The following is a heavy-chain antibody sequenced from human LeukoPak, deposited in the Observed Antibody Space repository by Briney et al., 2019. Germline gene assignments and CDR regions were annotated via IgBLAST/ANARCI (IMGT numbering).Heavy chain of an antibody. J-gene: IGHJ6*02. CDR2: IWYDGSNK. Sequence: GGSLRLSCAASGFTFSSYGMHWVRQAPGKGLEWVAVIWYDGSNKYYADSVKGRFTISRDNSKNTLYLQVNSLRAEDTAVYYCARGDYAYYGMDVWGQGTTVTVSS. CDR1: GFTFSSYG. V-gene: IGHV3-33*01. CDR3: ARGDYAYYGMDV.